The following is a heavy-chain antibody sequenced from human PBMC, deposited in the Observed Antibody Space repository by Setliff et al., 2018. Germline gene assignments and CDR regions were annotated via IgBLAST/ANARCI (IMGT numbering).Heavy chain of an antibody. CDR2: IIPIFGTA. Sequence: SVKVSCKASGYIFTYYAIHWVRQAPGQRLEWMGGIIPIFGTANYAQKFQGRVTITADESTSTAYMELSSLRSEDTAVYYCARVSRTIVAARGFDYWGQGTLVTVSS. V-gene: IGHV1-69*13. D-gene: IGHD1-26*01. CDR1: GYIFTYYA. J-gene: IGHJ4*02. CDR3: ARVSRTIVAARGFDY.